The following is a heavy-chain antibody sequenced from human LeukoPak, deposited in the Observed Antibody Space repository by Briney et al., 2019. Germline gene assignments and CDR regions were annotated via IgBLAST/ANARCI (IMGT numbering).Heavy chain of an antibody. CDR3: ARDRYGDYDAFDI. CDR2: IYSGGST. Sequence: GGSLRLSCAASGFTVSSNYMSWVRQAPGKGLEWVSVIYSGGSTYYADSVKGRFTISRDNSKNTLYLQMNSLRAEDTAVYYCARDRYGDYDAFDIWGQGTMVTVSS. CDR1: GFTVSSNY. D-gene: IGHD4-17*01. J-gene: IGHJ3*02. V-gene: IGHV3-53*01.